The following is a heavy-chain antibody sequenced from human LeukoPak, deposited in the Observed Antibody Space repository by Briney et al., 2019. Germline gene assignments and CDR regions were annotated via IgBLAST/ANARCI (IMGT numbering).Heavy chain of an antibody. CDR3: ARVIPYGSSSCFDY. CDR2: IYYSGST. Sequence: PSETLSLTCTVSGGSISSSSYYWGWIRQPPGTGLEWIGSIYYSGSTYYNPSLKSRVTISVDTSKNQFSLKLSSVTAADTAVYYCARVIPYGSSSCFDYWGQGTLVTVSS. V-gene: IGHV4-39*07. CDR1: GGSISSSSYY. J-gene: IGHJ4*02. D-gene: IGHD6-6*01.